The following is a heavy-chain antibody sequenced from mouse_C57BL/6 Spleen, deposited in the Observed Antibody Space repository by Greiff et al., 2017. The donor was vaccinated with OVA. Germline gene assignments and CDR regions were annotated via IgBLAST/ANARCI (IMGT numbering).Heavy chain of an antibody. Sequence: VQLKESGPGLVQPSQSLSITCTVSGFSLTSYGVHWVRQSPGKGLEWLGVIWRGGSTDYNAAFMSRLSITKDNSKSQVFFKMNSLQAEDTAIYYCAISGTGYYAMDYWGQGTSVTVSS. CDR3: AISGTGYYAMDY. CDR1: GFSLTSYG. CDR2: IWRGGST. J-gene: IGHJ4*01. D-gene: IGHD4-1*01. V-gene: IGHV2-5*01.